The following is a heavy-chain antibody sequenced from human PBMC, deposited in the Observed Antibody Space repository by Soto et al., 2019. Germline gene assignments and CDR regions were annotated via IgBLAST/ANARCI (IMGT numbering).Heavy chain of an antibody. CDR3: ARYGGAIGMDV. CDR1: GGSFSGYY. V-gene: IGHV4-34*01. D-gene: IGHD3-16*01. Sequence: SETLSLTCAVYGGSFSGYYWSWIRQPPGKGLEWIGEINHSGSTNYNPSLKSRVTISVDTSKNQFSLKLSSVTAADTAVYYCARYGGAIGMDVWGKGTTVTVSS. J-gene: IGHJ6*04. CDR2: INHSGST.